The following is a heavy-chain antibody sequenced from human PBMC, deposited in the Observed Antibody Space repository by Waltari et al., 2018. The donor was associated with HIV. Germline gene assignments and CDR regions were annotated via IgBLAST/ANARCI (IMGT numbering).Heavy chain of an antibody. D-gene: IGHD3-9*01. CDR1: EYTFTTDG. CDR2: INPMNGDT. V-gene: IGHV1-18*01. CDR3: ARAGFYNIVTGYRAAASHI. J-gene: IGHJ3*02. Sequence: QSGGVMKKPGASVRVSCKDCEYTFTTDGLRWVRQAPGHGLQWVGWINPMNGDTKYAQKFQCRVTLTTDTSTLTAYMELRSLRPDDTAIYYCARAGFYNIVTGYRAAASHIWGQGAMVIVSS.